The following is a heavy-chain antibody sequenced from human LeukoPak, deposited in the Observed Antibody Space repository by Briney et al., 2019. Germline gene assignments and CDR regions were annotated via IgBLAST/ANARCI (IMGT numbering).Heavy chain of an antibody. CDR2: IIPIFGTA. CDR3: ASYVSAESDFWSGYYRFDY. D-gene: IGHD3-3*01. CDR1: GGTFSSYA. Sequence: ASVKVSCKASGGTFSSYAISWVRQAPGQGLEWMGGIIPIFGTANYAQKFQGRVTITADESTSTAYMELSSLRSEDTAVYYCASYVSAESDFWSGYYRFDYWGQGTLVTVSS. J-gene: IGHJ4*02. V-gene: IGHV1-69*13.